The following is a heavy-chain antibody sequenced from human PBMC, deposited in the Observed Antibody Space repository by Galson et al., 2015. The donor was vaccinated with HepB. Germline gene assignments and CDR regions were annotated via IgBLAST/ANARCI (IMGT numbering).Heavy chain of an antibody. CDR3: AREDEDSSLVRGVITAQFVH. D-gene: IGHD3-10*01. CDR2: IIPMLIIA. CDR1: GGTFNNFA. Sequence: SVKVSCKASGGTFNNFAINWVRQAPGQGLEWMGRIIPMLIIANYAEKFQGRVTITADKSTSTSYMELSSLRSEDTAVYFCAREDEDSSLVRGVITAQFVHWGQETPVTVSS. J-gene: IGHJ4*02. V-gene: IGHV1-69*04.